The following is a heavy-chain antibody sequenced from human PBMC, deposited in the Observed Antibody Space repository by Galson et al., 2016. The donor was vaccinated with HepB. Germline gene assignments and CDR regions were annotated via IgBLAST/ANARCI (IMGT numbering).Heavy chain of an antibody. CDR1: GFTFSGYA. D-gene: IGHD3-16*01. CDR2: VSYDGSII. Sequence: SLRLSCAASGFTFSGYAMHWVRQAPGKGLEWVAVVSYDGSIISYADSVKGRFTISRHNSKNTLYLQMNSLRAEDTALYYCVRDLDDYIWGTYRTLDYWGQGTLVTGSS. CDR3: VRDLDDYIWGTYRTLDY. J-gene: IGHJ4*02. V-gene: IGHV3-30*04.